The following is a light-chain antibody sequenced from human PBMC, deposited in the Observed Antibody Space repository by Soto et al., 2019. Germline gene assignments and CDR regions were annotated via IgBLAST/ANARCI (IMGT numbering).Light chain of an antibody. J-gene: IGKJ4*01. CDR3: QQYGSSPFT. Sequence: DIVLTQSPGTLSLSPGERATLSCRASQSISSSYLAWFQQKPGQSPRLLIYGASSRPTGIPDRFSGSGSGTDFTLAISRLEPDDVALYYCQQYGSSPFTFGGGTKVEIK. CDR1: QSISSSY. V-gene: IGKV3-20*01. CDR2: GAS.